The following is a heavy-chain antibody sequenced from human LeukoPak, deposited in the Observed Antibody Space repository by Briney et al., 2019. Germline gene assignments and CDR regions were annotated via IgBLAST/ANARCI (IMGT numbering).Heavy chain of an antibody. D-gene: IGHD6-19*01. CDR3: AREAGVAVAQGAFDI. CDR2: INPNSGGT. Sequence: AASVKVSCKASGYTFTGYYMHWVRQAPGQGLEWMGWINPNSGGTNYAQKFQGRVTMTRDTSISTAYMELSRLRSDDTAVYYCAREAGVAVAQGAFDIWGQGTMVTVSS. CDR1: GYTFTGYY. V-gene: IGHV1-2*02. J-gene: IGHJ3*02.